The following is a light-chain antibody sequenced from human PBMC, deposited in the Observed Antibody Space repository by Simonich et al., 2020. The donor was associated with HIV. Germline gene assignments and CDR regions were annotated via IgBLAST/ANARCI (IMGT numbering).Light chain of an antibody. Sequence: EIVLTKSPGTLSLSPGERATLPCRASQSVSNNFLAWYQQKPGQAPRLLIYGASSRATGIPSRFSGSGSGTEFTLTISSLQPEDFATYYCLQHNSYPLTFGPGTKVDIK. CDR1: QSVSNNF. J-gene: IGKJ3*01. CDR3: LQHNSYPLT. V-gene: IGKV3-20*01. CDR2: GAS.